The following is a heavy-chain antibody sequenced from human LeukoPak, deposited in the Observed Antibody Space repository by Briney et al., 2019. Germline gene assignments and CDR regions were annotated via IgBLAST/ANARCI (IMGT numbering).Heavy chain of an antibody. D-gene: IGHD2-8*01. V-gene: IGHV4-59*01. Sequence: SGTLSLTCTVSGGSISSYYWNWIRQPPGKGLEWIGYIYCSGSTKYKSSLKSRVTMSVDTSKNQFSLKLSSVTAADTAVYYCARGGKCTNGVCPVPTDYWGQGSLVTVSS. CDR1: GGSISSYY. CDR3: ARGGKCTNGVCPVPTDY. J-gene: IGHJ4*02. CDR2: IYCSGST.